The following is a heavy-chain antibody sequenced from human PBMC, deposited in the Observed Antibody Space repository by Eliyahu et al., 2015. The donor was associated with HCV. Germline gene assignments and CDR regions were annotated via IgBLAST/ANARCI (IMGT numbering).Heavy chain of an antibody. CDR1: GGSISSSSYY. Sequence: QLQLQESGPGLVKPSETLSLTCTVSGGSISSSSYYXGWIRQPPGKGLXXXGSSYYSGXTYYNPSLKSRVTISVDTSKNQFSLKLSSVTAADTAVYYCARHRGISGSYVGFDYWGQGTLVTVSS. V-gene: IGHV4-39*01. D-gene: IGHD1-26*01. CDR3: ARHRGISGSYVGFDY. CDR2: SYYSGXT. J-gene: IGHJ4*02.